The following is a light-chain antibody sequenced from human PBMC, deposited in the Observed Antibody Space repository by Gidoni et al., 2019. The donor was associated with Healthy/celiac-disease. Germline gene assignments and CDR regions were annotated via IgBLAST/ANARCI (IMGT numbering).Light chain of an antibody. Sequence: KITQSPSSLSASVGDRVTITCQASKDISNYLNWYQQRPGKAPKLLIYDASNLETGVPSRFSGSGSGTDFTFTISSLQPEDIATYYCQQYDNLPLTFGGGTKVEIK. V-gene: IGKV1-33*01. CDR1: KDISNY. J-gene: IGKJ4*01. CDR2: DAS. CDR3: QQYDNLPLT.